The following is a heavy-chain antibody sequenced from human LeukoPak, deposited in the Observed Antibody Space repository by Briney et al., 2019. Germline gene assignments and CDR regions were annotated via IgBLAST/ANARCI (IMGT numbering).Heavy chain of an antibody. D-gene: IGHD6-19*01. CDR2: INSDGSST. CDR3: AKEDVTGWLGVDY. Sequence: PGGSLRLSCAASGFTFSNYWMHWVRQAPGEGLVWVSRINSDGSSTNYADSVKGRFTISRDNAKNSLYLQMNSLRADDTAVYYCAKEDVTGWLGVDYWGQGTLVTASS. V-gene: IGHV3-74*01. CDR1: GFTFSNYW. J-gene: IGHJ4*02.